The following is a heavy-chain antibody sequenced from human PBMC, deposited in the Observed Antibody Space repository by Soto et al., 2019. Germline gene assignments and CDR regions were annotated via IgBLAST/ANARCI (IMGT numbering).Heavy chain of an antibody. Sequence: PGGSLRLSCAASGFTFSSYSMNWVRQAPGKGLEWVSSISSSSSYIYYADSVKGRFTISRDNAKNSLYLQMNSLRAEDTAVYYCARALQPYSSSQYYFVYWGQGTLVTVSS. CDR2: ISSSSSYI. D-gene: IGHD6-6*01. J-gene: IGHJ4*02. CDR1: GFTFSSYS. V-gene: IGHV3-21*01. CDR3: ARALQPYSSSQYYFVY.